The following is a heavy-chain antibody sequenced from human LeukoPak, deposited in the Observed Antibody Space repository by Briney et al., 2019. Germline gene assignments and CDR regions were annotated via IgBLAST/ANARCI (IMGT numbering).Heavy chain of an antibody. J-gene: IGHJ4*02. CDR1: GFTFSSYG. D-gene: IGHD6-13*01. CDR2: IRYDGSNK. Sequence: GGSLRLSCAASGFTFSSYGMHWVRQAPGKGLEWVAFIRYDGSNKYYADSVKGRFTISRDNSKNTLYLQMNSLRAEDTAVYYCARGPLVAAAASAPFDYWGQGTLVTVSS. V-gene: IGHV3-30*02. CDR3: ARGPLVAAAASAPFDY.